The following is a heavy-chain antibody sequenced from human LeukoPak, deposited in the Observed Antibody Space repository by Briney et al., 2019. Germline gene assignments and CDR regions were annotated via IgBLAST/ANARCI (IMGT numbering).Heavy chain of an antibody. V-gene: IGHV3-64*01. J-gene: IGHJ4*02. Sequence: GGSLRLSCAASGFTFSSYAMHWVRQAPGKGLEYVSAISSNGGSTYYANSVEGRFTISRDDSKNTLYLQMGSLRAEDMAVYYCARDSDLHYFDYWGQGTLVTVSS. CDR3: ARDSDLHYFDY. CDR2: ISSNGGST. D-gene: IGHD3-10*01. CDR1: GFTFSSYA.